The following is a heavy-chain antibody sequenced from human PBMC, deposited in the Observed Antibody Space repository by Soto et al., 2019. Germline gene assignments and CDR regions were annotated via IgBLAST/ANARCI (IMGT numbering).Heavy chain of an antibody. Sequence: EVRLVESGGGLVQPGRSLRLSCAASGFTFDDYAMHWVRRAPGKGLEWVSGISWNSGNIAYADSVRGRFTISRDNAKNSLYLQMNSLRTEHTALYYCARDIGYSGFNGFDPWGQGTLVTVSS. D-gene: IGHD5-12*01. V-gene: IGHV3-9*01. J-gene: IGHJ5*02. CDR3: ARDIGYSGFNGFDP. CDR2: ISWNSGNI. CDR1: GFTFDDYA.